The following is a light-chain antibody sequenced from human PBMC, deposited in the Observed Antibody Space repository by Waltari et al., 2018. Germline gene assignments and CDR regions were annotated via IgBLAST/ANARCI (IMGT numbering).Light chain of an antibody. Sequence: QAVVTQEPSLTVSPGGTVTLTCGSSTGAVTSGHYPYWFQQKPGQAPRTLIYDTSNKHAWTPARFSGSRLGGKAALTLSGAQPEDEAEYYCLLSYSGARGVFGTGTKVTVL. CDR3: LLSYSGARGV. CDR1: TGAVTSGHY. V-gene: IGLV7-46*01. J-gene: IGLJ1*01. CDR2: DTS.